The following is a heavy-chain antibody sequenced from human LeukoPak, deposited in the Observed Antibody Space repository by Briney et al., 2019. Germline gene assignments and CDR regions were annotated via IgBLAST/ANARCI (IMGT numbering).Heavy chain of an antibody. D-gene: IGHD3-10*01. CDR1: GGTFSSYA. Sequence: SVKVSCKASGGTFSSYAISWVRQAPGQGLEWMGGIIPIFGTANYAQKFQGRVTITTDESTSTAYMELSSLRSEDTAVYYCAREGPYGSGSRDYYMDVWGKGTTVTVSS. V-gene: IGHV1-69*05. J-gene: IGHJ6*03. CDR3: AREGPYGSGSRDYYMDV. CDR2: IIPIFGTA.